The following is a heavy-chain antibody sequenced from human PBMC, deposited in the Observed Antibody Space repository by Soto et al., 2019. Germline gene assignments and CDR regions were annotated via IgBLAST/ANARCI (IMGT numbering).Heavy chain of an antibody. CDR2: TNHSGST. J-gene: IGHJ4*02. CDR1: GGSFSGYY. V-gene: IGHV4-34*01. D-gene: IGHD6-13*01. Sequence: SETLSLTCAVYGGSFSGYYWSWIRQPTGKGLEWIGETNHSGSTNYNPSLKSRVTISVDTSKNQFSLKLSSVTAADTAVYYCARGTIAAAGRHFDYWGQGTLVTVSS. CDR3: ARGTIAAAGRHFDY.